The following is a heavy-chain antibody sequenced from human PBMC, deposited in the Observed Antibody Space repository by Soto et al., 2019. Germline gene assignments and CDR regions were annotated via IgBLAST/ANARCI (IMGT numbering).Heavy chain of an antibody. D-gene: IGHD3-10*02. CDR1: GVSISSNTYY. J-gene: IGHJ5*02. Sequence: SATLSLTCTVSGVSISSNTYYWGWIRQSPGKGLEWIGSIYSSGSTYYNPSLKSRVTISVDTSKSQFSLRLSSVTAADTAVDYCARHTMFSKFDAWGQGNVVTVFS. CDR3: ARHTMFSKFDA. V-gene: IGHV4-39*01. CDR2: IYSSGST.